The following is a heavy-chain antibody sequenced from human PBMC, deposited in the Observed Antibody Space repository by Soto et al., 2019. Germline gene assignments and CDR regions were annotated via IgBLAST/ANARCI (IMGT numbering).Heavy chain of an antibody. V-gene: IGHV1-69*06. CDR1: GGTFSSYA. Sequence: GASVKVSFKASGGTFSSYAISWLRQAPGQGLEWMGGIVPIFGTANYAQKFQGRVTITADKSTSTAYMELSSLRSEDTAVYYCARDNGVLRFLEWPLDYWGQGTLVTVSS. J-gene: IGHJ4*02. CDR2: IVPIFGTA. D-gene: IGHD3-3*01. CDR3: ARDNGVLRFLEWPLDY.